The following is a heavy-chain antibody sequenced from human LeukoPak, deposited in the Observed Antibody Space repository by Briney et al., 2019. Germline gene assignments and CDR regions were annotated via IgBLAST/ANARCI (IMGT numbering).Heavy chain of an antibody. Sequence: GGSLRLSCAASGFTFSNCEMNWVRQAPGKGLEWISYISSSGSTIYYADSVKGRFTIARDNAKNSLYLQMNSLRAEDTTVYYCAREGGSGWYDAFDIWGQGTMVTVSS. CDR1: GFTFSNCE. V-gene: IGHV3-48*03. CDR3: AREGGSGWYDAFDI. CDR2: ISSSGSTI. J-gene: IGHJ3*02. D-gene: IGHD6-19*01.